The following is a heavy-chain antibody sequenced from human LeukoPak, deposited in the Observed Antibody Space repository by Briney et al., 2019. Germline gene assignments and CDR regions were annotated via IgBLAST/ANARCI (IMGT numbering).Heavy chain of an antibody. CDR2: INHSGST. CDR1: GGSFSGYY. D-gene: IGHD3-22*01. CDR3: ARGSLHYYYDSSGYFDY. V-gene: IGHV4-34*01. J-gene: IGHJ4*02. Sequence: SETLSLTCAVYGGSFSGYYWSWIRQPPGKGLEWIGEINHSGSTNYNPSLKSRVSISVDTSKNQFSLKLSSVTAADTAVYYCARGSLHYYYDSSGYFDYWGQGTLVTVFS.